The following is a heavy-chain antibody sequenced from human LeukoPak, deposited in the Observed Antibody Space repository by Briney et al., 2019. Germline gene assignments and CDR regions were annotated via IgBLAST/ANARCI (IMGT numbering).Heavy chain of an antibody. J-gene: IGHJ4*02. V-gene: IGHV3-48*03. D-gene: IGHD2-15*01. CDR1: GFTFSSYE. CDR3: ASVGRADY. Sequence: PGGSLRLSCAASGFTFSSYEINWVRQAPGKGLEWVSYISSSGSAIYYADSVKGRFTISRDNAKNSLYLQMNSLKVEDTAVYYCASVGRADYWGQGTLVTVSS. CDR2: ISSSGSAI.